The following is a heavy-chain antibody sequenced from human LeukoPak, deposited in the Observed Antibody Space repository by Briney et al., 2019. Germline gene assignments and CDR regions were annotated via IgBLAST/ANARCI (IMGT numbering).Heavy chain of an antibody. D-gene: IGHD6-19*01. CDR2: ISSSSSYI. CDR3: ASWDPRWAVAGSTFDY. V-gene: IGHV3-21*01. CDR1: GFTFSSYS. Sequence: GGSLRLSCAASGFTFSSYSMNWVRQAPGKGLEWVSSISSSSSYIYYADSVKGRFTISRDNAKNSLYLQMNSLIAADTAVYYCASWDPRWAVAGSTFDYWGQGTLVTVSS. J-gene: IGHJ4*02.